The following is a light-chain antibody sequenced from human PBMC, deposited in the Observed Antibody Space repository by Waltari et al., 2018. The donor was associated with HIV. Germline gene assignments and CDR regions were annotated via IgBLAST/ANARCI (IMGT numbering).Light chain of an antibody. CDR3: SSYTSSSTLNWV. CDR2: EVS. CDR1: SSDVGGYNS. J-gene: IGLJ3*02. V-gene: IGLV2-14*01. Sequence: QSALTQPASVSGSPGQSITISCTGTSSDVGGYNSVSWYQQHPGKAPKLMIYEVSNRPSGVSNRFSGSKSGNTASLTISGLQAEDEADYYCSSYTSSSTLNWVFGGGTKLTVL.